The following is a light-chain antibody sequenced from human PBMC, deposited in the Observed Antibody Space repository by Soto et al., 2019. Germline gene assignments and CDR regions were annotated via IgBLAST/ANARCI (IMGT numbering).Light chain of an antibody. CDR1: QTIRYS. CDR3: LQTAGSHTWT. Sequence: DIQMTQSPSSLSASVGDRVTISCRASQTIRYSLNWYQQKPGKAPKVLIYDASTLQSGVPPRFSGSGSGTDFALTISSLQPEDFGTYYCLQTAGSHTWTFGQGTRVEAK. J-gene: IGKJ1*01. V-gene: IGKV1-39*01. CDR2: DAS.